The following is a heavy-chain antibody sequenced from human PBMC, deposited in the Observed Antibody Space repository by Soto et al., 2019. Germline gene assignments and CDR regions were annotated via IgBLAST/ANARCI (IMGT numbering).Heavy chain of an antibody. CDR1: GFTFTGYW. CDR3: AKHEGYCSTTTCSNFDY. V-gene: IGHV5-51*01. Sequence: GESLKISCKGSGFTFTGYWIAWVRQMPGKGLEWMGIIYPGDSDSSYSPSFQGQVTISADKSINTACLHWSSLKASDTAIYYCAKHEGYCSTTTCSNFDYWGQGTLVTVSS. CDR2: IYPGDSDS. D-gene: IGHD2-2*01. J-gene: IGHJ4*02.